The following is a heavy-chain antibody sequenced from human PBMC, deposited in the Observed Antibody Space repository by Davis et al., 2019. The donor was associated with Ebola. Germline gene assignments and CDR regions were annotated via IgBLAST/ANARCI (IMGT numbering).Heavy chain of an antibody. D-gene: IGHD6-13*01. V-gene: IGHV3-33*01. CDR2: IWYDGSNK. Sequence: GGSLRLSCAASGFTFSSYGMHWVRQAPGKGLEWVAVIWYDGSNKYYADSVKGRFTISRDNSKNTLYLQMNSLRAEDTAVYYCARSSSWWKYYYYGMDVWGKGTTVTVSS. CDR3: ARSSSWWKYYYYGMDV. J-gene: IGHJ6*04. CDR1: GFTFSSYG.